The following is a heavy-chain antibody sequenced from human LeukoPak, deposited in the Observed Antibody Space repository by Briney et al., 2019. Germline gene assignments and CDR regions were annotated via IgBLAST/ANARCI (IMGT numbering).Heavy chain of an antibody. CDR1: GYTFTSYG. D-gene: IGHD1-1*01. CDR3: ARESNWAYYFDY. Sequence: GASVKVSCKASGYTFTSYGISWVRQAPGQGLEWMGWSSTYNSDTKYAQKLQGRVTMTTDTSTNTAYMELRDLRSDDTAVYYYARESNWAYYFDYWGQGTLV. V-gene: IGHV1-18*01. CDR2: SSTYNSDT. J-gene: IGHJ4*02.